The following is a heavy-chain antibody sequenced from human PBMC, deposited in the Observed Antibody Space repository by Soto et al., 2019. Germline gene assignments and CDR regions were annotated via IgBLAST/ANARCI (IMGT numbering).Heavy chain of an antibody. Sequence: ASVEVSCKASGYTFTSYGISWVRQAPGQGLEWMGWISAYNGNTNYAQKLQGRVTMTTDTSTSTAYMELRSLRSDDTAVYYCAREGCSGGSCYCGRWFDPWGPGPLVTVPS. CDR2: ISAYNGNT. V-gene: IGHV1-18*01. J-gene: IGHJ5*02. CDR3: AREGCSGGSCYCGRWFDP. CDR1: GYTFTSYG. D-gene: IGHD2-15*01.